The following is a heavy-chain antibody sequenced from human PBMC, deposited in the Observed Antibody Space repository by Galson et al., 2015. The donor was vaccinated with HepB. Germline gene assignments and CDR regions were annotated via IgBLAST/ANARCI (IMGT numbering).Heavy chain of an antibody. J-gene: IGHJ4*02. CDR2: ISYDGSNK. D-gene: IGHD2-2*01. CDR3: ARDAQRGPSVFFY. V-gene: IGHV3-30*04. Sequence: SLRLSCAASGFTFSNYAMHWVRQAPGKGLEWLAVISYDGSNKYYADSVKGRFTISRDSSKNTLFLQMNSLRAEDTAVYYCARDAQRGPSVFFYWGQGTLVTVSS. CDR1: GFTFSNYA.